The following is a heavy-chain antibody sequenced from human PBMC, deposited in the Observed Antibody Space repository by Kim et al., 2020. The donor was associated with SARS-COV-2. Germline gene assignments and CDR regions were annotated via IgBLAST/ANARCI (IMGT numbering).Heavy chain of an antibody. CDR3: AREPRITMIVNNWFDP. D-gene: IGHD3-22*01. CDR1: GGTFSSYA. CDR2: IIPILGIA. Sequence: SVKVSCKASGGTFSSYAISWVRQAPGQGLEWMGRIIPILGIANYAQKFQGRVTITADKSTSTAYMELSSLRSEDTAGYYFAREPRITMIVNNWFDPWGQ. J-gene: IGHJ5*02. V-gene: IGHV1-69*04.